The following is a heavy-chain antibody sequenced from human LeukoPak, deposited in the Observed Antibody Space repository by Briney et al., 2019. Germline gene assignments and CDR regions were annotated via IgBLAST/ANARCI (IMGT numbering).Heavy chain of an antibody. J-gene: IGHJ4*02. CDR2: INPSGGST. CDR1: GYTFTGYY. D-gene: IGHD2-21*02. CDR3: ARALVTAIRADFDY. V-gene: IGHV1-46*01. Sequence: ASVTVSCKASGYTFTGYYMHWVRQAPGQGLEWMGIINPSGGSTSYAQKFQGRVTMTRDMSTSTVYMELSSLRSEDTAVYYCARALVTAIRADFDYWGQGTLVTVSS.